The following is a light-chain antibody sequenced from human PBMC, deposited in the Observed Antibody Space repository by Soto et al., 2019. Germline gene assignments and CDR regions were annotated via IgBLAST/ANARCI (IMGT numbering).Light chain of an antibody. CDR3: SSYTSSSTLHVV. CDR1: RSEVGGYNY. Sequence: QSALTQPASVSGSPGRSIPIPCPGTRSEVGGYNYVSWYQQHPGKAPKLMIYDVSNRPSGVSNRFSGSKSGNTASLTISGLQAEDEADYYCSSYTSSSTLHVVFGGGTQLTVL. V-gene: IGLV2-14*01. CDR2: DVS. J-gene: IGLJ2*01.